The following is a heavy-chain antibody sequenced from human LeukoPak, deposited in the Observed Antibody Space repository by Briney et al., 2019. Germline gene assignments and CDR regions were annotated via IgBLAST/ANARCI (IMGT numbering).Heavy chain of an antibody. J-gene: IGHJ4*02. CDR3: ARVPMWNYYDSVG. CDR2: ISSSSSTI. V-gene: IGHV3-48*04. Sequence: GSLRLSCAASGFTFSSYSMNWVRQAPGKGLEWVSYISSSSSTIYYADSVKGRFTISRDNAKNSLYLQMNSLRAEDTAVYYCARVPMWNYYDSVGWGQGTLVTVSS. CDR1: GFTFSSYS. D-gene: IGHD3-22*01.